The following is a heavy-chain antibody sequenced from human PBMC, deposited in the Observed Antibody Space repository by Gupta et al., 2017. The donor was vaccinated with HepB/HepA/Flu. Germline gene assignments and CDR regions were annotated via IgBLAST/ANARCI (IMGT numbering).Heavy chain of an antibody. Sequence: EVQLLESGGGSVQTGGSLRLSCEASGFTFSSYAMSWVPQAPGKGLEWVSAISGSGGSTYYADSVKGRFTISRDNSKNTLYLQMNSLRAEDTAVYYCAKDLTLDSSGCLDYWGQGTLVTVSS. V-gene: IGHV3-23*01. CDR3: AKDLTLDSSGCLDY. CDR1: GFTFSSYA. J-gene: IGHJ4*02. D-gene: IGHD3-22*01. CDR2: ISGSGGST.